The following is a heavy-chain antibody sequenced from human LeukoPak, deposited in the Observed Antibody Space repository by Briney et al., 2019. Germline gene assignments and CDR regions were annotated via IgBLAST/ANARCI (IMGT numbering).Heavy chain of an antibody. J-gene: IGHJ6*04. CDR2: IYNTGST. Sequence: SETLSLTCTVSGGSISGYYWSWIRQPPGKGLEWIGYIYNTGSTNYNPSLKSRVTTSVDTSKKQFSLKLSSVTAADTAVYYCARDRVESSGYYYYYGMDVWGEGTTVTVSS. CDR1: GGSISGYY. V-gene: IGHV4-59*12. D-gene: IGHD3-22*01. CDR3: ARDRVESSGYYYYYGMDV.